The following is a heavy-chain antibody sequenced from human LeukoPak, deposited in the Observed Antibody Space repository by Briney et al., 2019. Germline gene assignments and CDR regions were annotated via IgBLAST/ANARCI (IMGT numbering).Heavy chain of an antibody. J-gene: IGHJ6*03. D-gene: IGHD3-3*01. CDR1: GFTFSSYS. CDR2: ISSSSSTI. CDR3: ARDRQITIPDYMDV. Sequence: GGSLRLSCAASGFTFSSYSMNWVRQAPGKGLEWVSYISSSSSTIYYADSVKGRFTISRDNAKNSLCLQMNSLRAEDTAVYYCARDRQITIPDYMDVWGKGTTVTVSS. V-gene: IGHV3-48*04.